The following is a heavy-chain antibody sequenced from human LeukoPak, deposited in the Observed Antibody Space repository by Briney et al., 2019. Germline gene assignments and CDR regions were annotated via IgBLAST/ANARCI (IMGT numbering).Heavy chain of an antibody. CDR1: GFTFSNYW. D-gene: IGHD5-12*01. CDR2: IKPDGSGE. J-gene: IGHJ4*02. Sequence: GGSLRLSCAASGFTFSNYWMTWVRQAPGKALEWVASIKPDGSGEYYVDSLKGRFTISRDNAENSLFLQMNNLRVDDTAVYYCARSGGYGWDYWGQGAVVTVSS. V-gene: IGHV3-7*01. CDR3: ARSGGYGWDY.